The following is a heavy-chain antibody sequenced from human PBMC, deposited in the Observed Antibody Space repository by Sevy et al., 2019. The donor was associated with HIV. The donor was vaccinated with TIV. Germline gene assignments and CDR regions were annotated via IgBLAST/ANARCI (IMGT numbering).Heavy chain of an antibody. CDR3: VRDKTILEGRYGMDV. J-gene: IGHJ6*02. CDR2: ISSGSGFI. V-gene: IGHV3-21*01. CDR1: GFTFSSYN. D-gene: IGHD3-3*01. Sequence: GGSLRLSCAASGFTFSSYNMNWFRQAPGKGLEWVSSISSGSGFIYYADSLKGRITISRDNAKNSLYLQMNSLRAEDTAVYYCVRDKTILEGRYGMDVWGQGTTVTVSS.